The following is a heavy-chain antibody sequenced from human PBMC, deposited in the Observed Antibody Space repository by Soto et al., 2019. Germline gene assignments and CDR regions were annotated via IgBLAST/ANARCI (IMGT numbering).Heavy chain of an antibody. CDR2: IIPIFGTA. J-gene: IGHJ6*02. D-gene: IGHD4-17*01. Sequence: SVKVSCKASGGTFSSYAISWVRQAPGQGLGWMGGIIPIFGTANYAQKFQGRVTITAEESTSTAYMELSSLRSEDTAVYYCARDLFDYGDYVARGYGMDVWGQGTTVTVSS. V-gene: IGHV1-69*13. CDR3: ARDLFDYGDYVARGYGMDV. CDR1: GGTFSSYA.